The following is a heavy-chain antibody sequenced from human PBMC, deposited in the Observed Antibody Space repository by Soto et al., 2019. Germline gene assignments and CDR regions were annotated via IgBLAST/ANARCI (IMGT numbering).Heavy chain of an antibody. Sequence: SETLSLTCTVSGGSISSYYWSWIRQPPGKGLEWIGYIYYSGSTNYNPSLKSRVTISVATSKKQFSLKLSSVTAADTAVYYCARVNSGYDFDYYYYYMDVWGKGTTVTVSS. V-gene: IGHV4-59*01. CDR2: IYYSGST. CDR3: ARVNSGYDFDYYYYYMDV. D-gene: IGHD5-12*01. J-gene: IGHJ6*03. CDR1: GGSISSYY.